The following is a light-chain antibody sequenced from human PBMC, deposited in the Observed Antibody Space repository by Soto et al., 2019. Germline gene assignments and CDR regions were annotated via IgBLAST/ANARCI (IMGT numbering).Light chain of an antibody. Sequence: EIVMTQSPATLSVSPGERATLSCRASQSVSSNLAWYQQKPGQAPRLLIYGASTRATGIPARFSDSGSGTEFTLTISSLQSEDFALYYCQQYNNWPGWTFGQGTKVEIK. J-gene: IGKJ1*01. CDR3: QQYNNWPGWT. CDR2: GAS. V-gene: IGKV3-15*01. CDR1: QSVSSN.